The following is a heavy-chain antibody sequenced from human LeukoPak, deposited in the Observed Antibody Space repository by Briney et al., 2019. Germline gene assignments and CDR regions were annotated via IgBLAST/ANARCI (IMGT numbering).Heavy chain of an antibody. CDR1: GFTFSSYA. V-gene: IGHV3-23*01. CDR2: ISGSGSST. D-gene: IGHD2-21*01. Sequence: GRSLRLSCAASGFTFSSYAMTWVRQAPGKGLEWVSAISGSGSSTYYADSLKGRFIISRDNSKNTLYLQMNSLRAEDTAEYYCAKDQRAVVVPVKYNRFDPWGQGTLVTVSS. J-gene: IGHJ5*02. CDR3: AKDQRAVVVPVKYNRFDP.